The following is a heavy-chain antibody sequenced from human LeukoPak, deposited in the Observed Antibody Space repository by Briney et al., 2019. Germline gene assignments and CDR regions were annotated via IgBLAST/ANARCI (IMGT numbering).Heavy chain of an antibody. CDR2: IWYDGRNK. CDR1: RFTFSGYG. CDR3: ARDSAHAFDI. J-gene: IGHJ3*02. V-gene: IGHV3-33*01. Sequence: GGSLRLSCAASRFTFSGYGMHWVRQAPGKGLEWVAFIWYDGRNKYYADSVKGRFTISRDNAKNTLYLQMNSLRAEDTAVYYCARDSAHAFDIWGQGTMVTVSS.